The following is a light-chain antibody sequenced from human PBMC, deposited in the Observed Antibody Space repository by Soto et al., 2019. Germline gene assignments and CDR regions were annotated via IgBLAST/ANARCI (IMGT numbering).Light chain of an antibody. Sequence: EIVLTQSPGTLSLSPGEGETLSCRASQSVSTNFFAWYQQKPGQAPRLLIYGASTRATGIPDRFSGSGSGTDFTLTISRLEPEDFAVYYCQQYGRTSRTFGQGTKV. CDR2: GAS. V-gene: IGKV3-20*01. CDR3: QQYGRTSRT. J-gene: IGKJ1*01. CDR1: QSVSTNF.